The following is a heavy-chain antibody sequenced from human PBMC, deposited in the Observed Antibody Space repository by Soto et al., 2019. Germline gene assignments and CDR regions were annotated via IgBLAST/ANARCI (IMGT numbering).Heavy chain of an antibody. V-gene: IGHV3-15*01. CDR1: GFTFSNSW. D-gene: IGHD2-8*01. CDR3: TTAGYCTNGVCYAYYYYGMDV. J-gene: IGHJ6*02. CDR2: IKSKTDGGTT. Sequence: VGSLRLSCAASGFTFSNSWMSWFRQAPVNGLEWVGLIKSKTDGGTTDYAAPVKGRFTISRDDSKNTLYLQMNSLKTEDTAVYYCTTAGYCTNGVCYAYYYYGMDVWGQGTTVTVSS.